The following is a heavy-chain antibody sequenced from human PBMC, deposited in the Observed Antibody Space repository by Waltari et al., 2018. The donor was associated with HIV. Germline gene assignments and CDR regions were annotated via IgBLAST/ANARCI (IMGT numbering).Heavy chain of an antibody. J-gene: IGHJ6*02. CDR2: VNTYNGNT. D-gene: IGHD2-2*01. V-gene: IGHV1-18*01. CDR3: ARVATTETSQFYGMDV. CDR1: AYTFTGYG. Sequence: VQLVPSGTEVKKPGASVKVSCKASAYTFTGYGIIWVRQAPGQGLEWMGWVNTYNGNTNYAQKCQGRVSMTTDTSTSTAYMELRSLRSDDTAIYFCARVATTETSQFYGMDVWGQGTTVTVSS.